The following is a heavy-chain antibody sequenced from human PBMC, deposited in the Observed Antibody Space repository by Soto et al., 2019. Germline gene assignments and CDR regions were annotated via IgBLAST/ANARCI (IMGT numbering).Heavy chain of an antibody. CDR1: GITYSTYA. J-gene: IGHJ5*02. D-gene: IGHD6-25*01. V-gene: IGHV1-3*01. Sequence: QVHLVQSGAEVKNPGASVRVSCKASGITYSTYAIHWVRQAPGQGLEWMGWINAGEGYTRYSQDFQGRVTLTTVTSASTTYMDLSRLTFADTVVYYCARAISGYVTWGQGTQVTVSS. CDR3: ARAISGYVT. CDR2: INAGEGYT.